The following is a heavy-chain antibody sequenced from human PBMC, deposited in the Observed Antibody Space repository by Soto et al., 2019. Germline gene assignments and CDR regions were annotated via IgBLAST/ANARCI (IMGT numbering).Heavy chain of an antibody. CDR2: IYYSGST. CDR1: GGSVSSGSYY. CDR3: ARDIVGATYYYYYGMDV. V-gene: IGHV4-61*01. Sequence: SETLSLTCTVSGGSVSSGSYYWGWIRQPPGKGLEWIGYIYYSGSTNYNPSLKSRVTISVDTSKNQFSLKLSSVTAADTAVYYCARDIVGATYYYYYGMDVWGQGTTVTVSS. D-gene: IGHD1-26*01. J-gene: IGHJ6*02.